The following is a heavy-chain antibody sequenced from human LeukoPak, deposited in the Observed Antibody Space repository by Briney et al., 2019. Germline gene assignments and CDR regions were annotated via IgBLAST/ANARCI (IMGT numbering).Heavy chain of an antibody. Sequence: ASVKVSCKASGYTFTSYGVSWVRQAPGQGLEWMGWISAYNGNTNYAQKLQGRVTMTTDTSTSTAYMELGSLRSDDTAVYYCARVDTAADLDYWGQGTLVTVSS. J-gene: IGHJ4*02. CDR2: ISAYNGNT. D-gene: IGHD5-18*01. CDR1: GYTFTSYG. CDR3: ARVDTAADLDY. V-gene: IGHV1-18*01.